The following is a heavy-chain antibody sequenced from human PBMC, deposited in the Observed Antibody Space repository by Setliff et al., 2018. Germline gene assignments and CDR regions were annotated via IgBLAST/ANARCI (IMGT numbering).Heavy chain of an antibody. V-gene: IGHV3-21*01. J-gene: IGHJ6*02. Sequence: GGSLRLSCAASGFTFSSYSMNWVRQAPGKGLEWVSSISSSSSYIYYADSVKGRFTISRDNAKNSLYLQMNSLRAEDTAVYYCARGQEEVRVPAATGGAYYCYYGMDVWGQGTTVTVSS. CDR3: ARGQEEVRVPAATGGAYYCYYGMDV. CDR2: ISSSSSYI. D-gene: IGHD2-2*01. CDR1: GFTFSSYS.